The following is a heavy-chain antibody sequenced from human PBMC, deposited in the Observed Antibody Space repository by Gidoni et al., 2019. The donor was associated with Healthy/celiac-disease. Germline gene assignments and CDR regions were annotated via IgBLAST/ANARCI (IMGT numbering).Heavy chain of an antibody. D-gene: IGHD6-19*01. V-gene: IGHV4-4*07. CDR1: GGSISSYY. Sequence: QVQLQESGPGLVKPSETLSLTCTVSGGSISSYYWSWIRQPAGKGLEWIGRIYTSGSTNYNPSLKSRVTMSVDTSKNQFSLKLSSVTAADTAVYYCASSQQWLKGLSYYGMDVWGQGTTVTVSS. J-gene: IGHJ6*02. CDR3: ASSQQWLKGLSYYGMDV. CDR2: IYTSGST.